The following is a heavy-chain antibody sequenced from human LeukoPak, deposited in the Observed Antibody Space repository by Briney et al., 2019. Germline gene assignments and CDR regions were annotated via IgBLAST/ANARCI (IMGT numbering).Heavy chain of an antibody. V-gene: IGHV1-2*02. CDR3: ARSARHCNNGVCFTDYYIDL. J-gene: IGHJ6*03. Sequence: ASVKVSCKASGYTFTDYHMHWVRQAPGQGLEWMGWINPNNGVTKYAQKFQGRVTMTRDTSISTAYMEMSRLTSDDTAVYYCARSARHCNNGVCFTDYYIDLWGKGTTVIVSS. CDR2: INPNNGVT. CDR1: GYTFTDYH. D-gene: IGHD2-8*01.